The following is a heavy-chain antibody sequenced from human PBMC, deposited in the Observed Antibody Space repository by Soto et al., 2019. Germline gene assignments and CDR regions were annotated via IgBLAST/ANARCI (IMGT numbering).Heavy chain of an antibody. V-gene: IGHV3-23*01. Sequence: EVQLLESGGGLVQPGGSLRLSCAASGFTFSSYAMSWVRQAPGEGLEWVSALSNGGGTTHYADSVKGRFTISRDNSKNTLYQQVSSLRVEDTAIYYCAKDMYGSRRGSFDYWGQGTLVTVSS. J-gene: IGHJ4*02. CDR3: AKDMYGSRRGSFDY. D-gene: IGHD1-26*01. CDR2: LSNGGGTT. CDR1: GFTFSSYA.